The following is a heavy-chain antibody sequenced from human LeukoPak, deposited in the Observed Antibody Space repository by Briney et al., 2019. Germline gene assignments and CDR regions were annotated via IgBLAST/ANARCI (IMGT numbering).Heavy chain of an antibody. CDR2: ISSSSSYI. CDR3: ARDGAAGPYFDY. Sequence: GGSLRLSCAASGFTFSSYSMNWVRQAPGKGLEWVSSISSSSSYIYYADSVKGRFTISRDNAKNSLYLQMNSLRAEDTAVYYCARDGAAGPYFDYWGQGTLVTVSS. D-gene: IGHD6-13*01. V-gene: IGHV3-21*01. J-gene: IGHJ4*02. CDR1: GFTFSSYS.